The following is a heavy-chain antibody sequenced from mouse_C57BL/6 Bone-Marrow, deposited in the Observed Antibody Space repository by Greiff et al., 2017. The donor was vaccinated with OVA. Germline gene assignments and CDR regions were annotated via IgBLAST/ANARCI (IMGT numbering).Heavy chain of an antibody. V-gene: IGHV1-59*01. CDR1: GYTFTSYW. Sequence: VQLQQSGAELVRPGTSVKLSCKASGYTFTSYWMHWVKQRPGQGLEWIGVIDPSDSYTNYNQKFKGKATLTVDTSSSTAYMQLSSLTSEDSAVYYCARPYDYYAMDYWGQGTSVTVSS. J-gene: IGHJ4*01. CDR3: ARPYDYYAMDY. CDR2: IDPSDSYT.